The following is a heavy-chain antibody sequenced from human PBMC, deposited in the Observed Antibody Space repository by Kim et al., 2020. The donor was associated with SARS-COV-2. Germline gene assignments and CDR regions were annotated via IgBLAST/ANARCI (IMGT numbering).Heavy chain of an antibody. J-gene: IGHJ4*02. V-gene: IGHV4-31*03. CDR2: IYYSGST. D-gene: IGHD6-13*01. CDR3: ARDCTLLGAAAVPHYYFDY. CDR1: GGSISSGGYY. Sequence: SETLSLTCTVSGGSISSGGYYWSWIRQHPGKGLEWIGYIYYSGSTYYNPSLKSRVTISVDTSKNQFSLKLSSVTAADTAVYYCARDCTLLGAAAVPHYYFDYWGQGTLVTVSS.